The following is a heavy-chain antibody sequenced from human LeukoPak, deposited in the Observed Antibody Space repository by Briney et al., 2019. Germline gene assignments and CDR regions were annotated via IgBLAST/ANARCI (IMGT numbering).Heavy chain of an antibody. CDR2: IYYSGST. CDR3: ASEVPDYSDAFDI. D-gene: IGHD2-2*01. Sequence: SETLSLTCTVSGGSINSTNYYWAWIRQPPGKGLESIGSIYYSGSTYYNPSLKSRVTISVDTSKNQFSLKLSSVTAADTAVFYCASEVPDYSDAFDIWGQGTMVTVSS. J-gene: IGHJ3*02. V-gene: IGHV4-39*01. CDR1: GGSINSTNYY.